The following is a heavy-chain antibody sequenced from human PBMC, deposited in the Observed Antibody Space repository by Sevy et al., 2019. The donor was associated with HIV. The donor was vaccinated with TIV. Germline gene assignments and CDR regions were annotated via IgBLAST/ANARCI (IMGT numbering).Heavy chain of an antibody. J-gene: IGHJ5*02. CDR2: ISNDGNKK. D-gene: IGHD3-22*01. CDR3: AKEGYYYDSRGHDWFDP. V-gene: IGHV3-30*18. Sequence: GESLKISCAASGFNFSPYTMHWVRQAPGKGLEWVTSISNDGNKKYYADSVKGRFIISRDNPKNTMYLQMNSLRPQDTAVYYCAKEGYYYDSRGHDWFDPWGQGTQVTVSS. CDR1: GFNFSPYT.